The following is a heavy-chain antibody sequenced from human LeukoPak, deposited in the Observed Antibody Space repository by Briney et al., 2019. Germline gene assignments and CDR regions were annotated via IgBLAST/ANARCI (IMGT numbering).Heavy chain of an antibody. Sequence: GGSLRLSCAASGFTFSTYALHWVCQAPGKGLEYVSSITSNGDNTYYANSVEGRFTISRDNSKNTLYLEMGSLRAEDMAVYYCTRDRMGVGDYWGQGTLVTVSS. V-gene: IGHV3-64*01. J-gene: IGHJ4*02. CDR2: ITSNGDNT. D-gene: IGHD3-3*01. CDR1: GFTFSTYA. CDR3: TRDRMGVGDY.